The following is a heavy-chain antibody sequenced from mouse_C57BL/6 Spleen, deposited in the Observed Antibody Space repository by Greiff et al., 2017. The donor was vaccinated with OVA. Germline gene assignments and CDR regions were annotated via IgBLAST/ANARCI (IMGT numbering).Heavy chain of an antibody. Sequence: VQLQQPGTELVKPGASVKLSCKASGYTFTSYWMHWVKQRPGQGLEWIGNINPSNGGTNYNEKFKSKATLTVDKSSSTAYMQLSSLTSEDSAVYYCARWDWDEGYYYAMDYWGQGTSVTVSS. D-gene: IGHD4-1*01. CDR1: GYTFTSYW. V-gene: IGHV1-53*01. CDR3: ARWDWDEGYYYAMDY. J-gene: IGHJ4*01. CDR2: INPSNGGT.